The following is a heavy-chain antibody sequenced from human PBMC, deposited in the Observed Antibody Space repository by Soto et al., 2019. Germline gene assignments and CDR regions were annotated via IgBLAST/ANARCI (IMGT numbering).Heavy chain of an antibody. Sequence: QVQLQQWGAGLLKPSETLSLTCAVYGGSFSGYYWSWIRQPPGKGLEWIGEINHSGSTNYNPSLKSRVTISVDTSKNRFSLTLSSVTAADTAVYYCARRPSRAFGPWGQGTLVTVSS. V-gene: IGHV4-34*01. CDR3: ARRPSRAFGP. J-gene: IGHJ5*02. CDR1: GGSFSGYY. CDR2: INHSGST. D-gene: IGHD3-10*01.